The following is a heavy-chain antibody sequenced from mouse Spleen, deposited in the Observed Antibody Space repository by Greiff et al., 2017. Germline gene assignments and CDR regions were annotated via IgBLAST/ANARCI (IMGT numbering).Heavy chain of an antibody. CDR3: ARWNYRYDPFAY. V-gene: IGHV1-55*01. CDR2: IYPGSGST. D-gene: IGHD2-14*01. CDR1: GYTFTSYW. J-gene: IGHJ3*01. Sequence: QVQLKQPGAELVKPGASVKMSCKASGYTFTSYWITWVKQRPGQGLEWIGDIYPGSGSTNYNEKFKSKATLTVDTSSSTAYMQLSSLTSEDSAVYYCARWNYRYDPFAYWGQGTLVTVSA.